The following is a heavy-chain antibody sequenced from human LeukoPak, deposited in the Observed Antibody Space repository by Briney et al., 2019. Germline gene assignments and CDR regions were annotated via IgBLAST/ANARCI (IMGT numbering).Heavy chain of an antibody. J-gene: IGHJ5*02. V-gene: IGHV4-39*01. CDR3: ARRPGSGGVTGWFDP. D-gene: IGHD2-15*01. CDR2: IYYSGST. CDR1: GFTFSTYA. Sequence: GSLRLSCAASGFTFSTYAMSWVRQPPGKGLEWIGNIYYSGSTYYNPSLKSRVTISVDTSKNRFSLKLSSVTAADTAVYYCARRPGSGGVTGWFDPWGRGTLVTVSS.